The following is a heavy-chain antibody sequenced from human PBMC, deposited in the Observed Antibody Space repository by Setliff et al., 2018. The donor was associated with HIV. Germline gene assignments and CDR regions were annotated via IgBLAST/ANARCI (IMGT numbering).Heavy chain of an antibody. V-gene: IGHV3-11*01. CDR3: ARGRCSDAACFFDY. J-gene: IGHJ4*02. CDR1: GFTFDDYA. Sequence: GGSLRLSCAASGFTFDDYAMSWVRQAPGKGLEWLSYIKTDGGTTYDADSVEGRFTISRDNAKNSLYLQMDNLTVDDTAVYFCARGRCSDAACFFDYWGQGTLVTVSS. CDR2: IKTDGGTT. D-gene: IGHD3-16*01.